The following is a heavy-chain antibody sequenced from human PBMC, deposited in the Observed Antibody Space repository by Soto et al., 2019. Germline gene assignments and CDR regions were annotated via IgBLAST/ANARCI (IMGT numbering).Heavy chain of an antibody. CDR3: ARRSSYCRHTTCYEDYVDY. CDR2: IYYSGST. D-gene: IGHD2-2*01. V-gene: IGHV4-39*01. CDR1: GRSISSRSFY. J-gene: IGHJ4*02. Sequence: QLQLQESGPGLVKPSETLSLTCTVSGRSISSRSFYWGWIRQPPGMGLEWIGSIYYSGSTDYDPSLKSRLSIAVDTSKNRFSLRLSSVTAADTAVYYCARRSSYCRHTTCYEDYVDYLGQGILVTVSS.